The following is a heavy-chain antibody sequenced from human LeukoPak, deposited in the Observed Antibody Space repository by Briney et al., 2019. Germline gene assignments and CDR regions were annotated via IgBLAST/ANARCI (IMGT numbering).Heavy chain of an antibody. D-gene: IGHD3-3*01. V-gene: IGHV3-21*01. CDR2: ISSSSSYI. Sequence: PGGSLRLSCAASGFTFSSYSMNWVRQAPGKGLEWVSSISSSSSYIYHADSVKGRFTISRDNAENSLYLQMNSLRAEDTAVYYCARGAPDTKYYDFWSGYSHSNYYYYMDVWGKGTTVTVSS. CDR1: GFTFSSYS. J-gene: IGHJ6*03. CDR3: ARGAPDTKYYDFWSGYSHSNYYYYMDV.